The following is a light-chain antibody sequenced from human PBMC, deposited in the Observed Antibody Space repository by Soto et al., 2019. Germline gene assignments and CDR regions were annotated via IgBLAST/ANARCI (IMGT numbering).Light chain of an antibody. CDR2: GAS. J-gene: IGKJ1*01. CDR1: ESISSTH. V-gene: IGKV3-20*01. CDR3: KQYGSSQGT. Sequence: EILLTQSPGTLSLSPGERATLSCRASESISSTHLVWYQKKPGQAPSLLIFGASSRATGVPDRFSGSGSGKDFTLTTSALEPEDFAVYYCKQYGSSQGTFGQGTKVDIX.